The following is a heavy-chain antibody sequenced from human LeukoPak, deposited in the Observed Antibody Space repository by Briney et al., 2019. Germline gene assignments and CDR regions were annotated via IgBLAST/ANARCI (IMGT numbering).Heavy chain of an antibody. D-gene: IGHD3-22*01. V-gene: IGHV3-23*01. CDR2: ISTSGGST. CDR1: GFTFSSYA. CDR3: AIMHRYYDGSGYWVQ. Sequence: SGGSLRLSCAASGFTFSSYAMSWVRQAPGKGLEWVSGISTSGGSTSYADSVKGRFTISRDNPRNTLYMQMNSPRAEDTAVYYCAIMHRYYDGSGYWVQWGQGALVTVSS. J-gene: IGHJ4*02.